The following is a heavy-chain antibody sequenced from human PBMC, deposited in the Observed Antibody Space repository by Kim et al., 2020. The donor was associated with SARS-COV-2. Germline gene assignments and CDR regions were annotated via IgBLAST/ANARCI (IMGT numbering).Heavy chain of an antibody. V-gene: IGHV1-46*01. CDR3: AREGYYGSGSN. Sequence: TSYAQKCQGRGTMTRDTSTSTVYMELSSLRSEDTAVYYCAREGYYGSGSNWGQGTLVTVSS. J-gene: IGHJ4*02. D-gene: IGHD3-10*01. CDR2: T.